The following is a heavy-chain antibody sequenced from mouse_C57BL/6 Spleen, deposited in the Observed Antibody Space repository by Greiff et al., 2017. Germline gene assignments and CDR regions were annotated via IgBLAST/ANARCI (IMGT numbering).Heavy chain of an antibody. CDR3: ARFGPAMDY. CDR1: GYAFSSSW. V-gene: IGHV1-82*01. CDR2: IYPGDGDT. J-gene: IGHJ4*01. Sequence: VQGVESGPELVKPGASVKISCKASGYAFSSSWMNWVKQRPGKGLEWIGRIYPGDGDTNYNGKFKGKATLTADKSSSTAYMQLSSLTSEDSAVYFCARFGPAMDYWGQGTSVTVSS.